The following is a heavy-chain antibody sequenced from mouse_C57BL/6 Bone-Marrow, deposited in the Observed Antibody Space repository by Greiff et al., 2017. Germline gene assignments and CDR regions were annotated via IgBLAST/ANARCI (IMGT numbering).Heavy chain of an antibody. D-gene: IGHD4-1*01. CDR2: IDPSDSYT. V-gene: IGHV1-59*01. CDR3: ARGVLGPRYFDY. J-gene: IGHJ2*01. CDR1: GYTFTSYW. Sequence: QVQLQQPGAELVRPGTSVKLSCNASGYTFTSYWMHWVKQRPGQGLEWIGVIDPSDSYTNYNQKFKGKATLTVDTSSSTAYMQLSSLTSEDSAVDYCARGVLGPRYFDYWGQGTTLTVSS.